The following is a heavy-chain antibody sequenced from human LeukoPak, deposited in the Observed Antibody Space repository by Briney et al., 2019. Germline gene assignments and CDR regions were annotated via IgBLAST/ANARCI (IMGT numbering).Heavy chain of an antibody. CDR3: ARNRRASAATLYYYYYMDV. J-gene: IGHJ6*03. D-gene: IGHD2-15*01. V-gene: IGHV4-34*01. CDR2: INHSGST. CDR1: GGSFSGYY. Sequence: SETLSLTCAVYGGSFSGYYWSWIRQPPGKGLEWIGEINHSGSTNYNPSLKSRVTISVDTSKNQFSLKLSSVTAADTAAYYCARNRRASAATLYYYYYMDVWGKGTTVTISS.